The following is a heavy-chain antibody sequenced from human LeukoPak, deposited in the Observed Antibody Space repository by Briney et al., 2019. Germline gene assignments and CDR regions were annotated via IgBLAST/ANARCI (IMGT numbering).Heavy chain of an antibody. D-gene: IGHD4-17*01. Sequence: GGSLRLSCAASGFTFSSYSMNWVRQAPGKGLEWVSSISSSSSYIYYADSVKGRFTISRDNAKNSLYLQMNSLRAEDTAVYYCAGGDDYGDYDLDPWGQGTLVTVSS. CDR3: AGGDDYGDYDLDP. V-gene: IGHV3-21*01. CDR2: ISSSSSYI. J-gene: IGHJ5*02. CDR1: GFTFSSYS.